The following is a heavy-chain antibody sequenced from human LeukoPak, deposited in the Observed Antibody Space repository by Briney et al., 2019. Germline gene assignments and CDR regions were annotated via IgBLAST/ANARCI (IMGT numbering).Heavy chain of an antibody. J-gene: IGHJ4*02. V-gene: IGHV3-74*01. Sequence: QTGGSLRLSCAASGLTFSRSWMYWVRQAPGKGLVWVSDINSDGSNTRYADSVRGRFTISRDNAKEMVHLQMNSLRAEDTAVDYCARAVSGWQAIDYWGQGTLVTVSS. CDR1: GLTFSRSW. D-gene: IGHD6-19*01. CDR3: ARAVSGWQAIDY. CDR2: INSDGSNT.